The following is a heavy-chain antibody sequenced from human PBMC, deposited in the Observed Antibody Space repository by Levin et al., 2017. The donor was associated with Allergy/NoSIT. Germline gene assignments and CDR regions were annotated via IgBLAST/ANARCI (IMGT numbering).Heavy chain of an antibody. CDR2: IYYSGST. Sequence: PSETLSLTCTVSGGSISNYYWSWIRQPPGKGLEWIGYIYYSGSTNYNSSLKSRVTISVDTSKNQFSLKLSSVTAADTAVYYCARGGWLRVDYFDYWGQGTLVTVSS. J-gene: IGHJ4*02. CDR1: GGSISNYY. D-gene: IGHD5-12*01. CDR3: ARGGWLRVDYFDY. V-gene: IGHV4-59*01.